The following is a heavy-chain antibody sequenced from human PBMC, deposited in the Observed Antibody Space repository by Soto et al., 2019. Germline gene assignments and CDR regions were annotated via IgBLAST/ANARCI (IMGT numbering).Heavy chain of an antibody. CDR2: ISYDGSNK. J-gene: IGHJ4*02. D-gene: IGHD1-1*01. CDR3: AKSTSPFGTGTVFDY. V-gene: IGHV3-30*18. Sequence: QSGGSLRLCCAASGFTFSSYGMHWVRQAPGKGLEWVAVISYDGSNKYYADSVKGRFTISRDNSKNTLYLQMNSLRAEDTAVYYCAKSTSPFGTGTVFDYWGQGTPVTVSS. CDR1: GFTFSSYG.